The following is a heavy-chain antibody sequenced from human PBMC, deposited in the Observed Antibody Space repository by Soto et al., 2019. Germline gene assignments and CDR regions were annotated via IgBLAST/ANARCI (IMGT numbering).Heavy chain of an antibody. CDR2: VYYAGTT. D-gene: IGHD3-22*01. CDR3: AKLGGYYQALDT. CDR1: GGSISPNY. J-gene: IGHJ5*02. V-gene: IGHV4-59*08. Sequence: PSETLSLTCSVSGGSISPNYWNWIRQSPGKGLEWIGYVYYAGTTTYNPSLKSRVTISVDMSRNQVSLKLTSVTAADTAVYYCAKLGGYYQALDTWGQGTLVTVSS.